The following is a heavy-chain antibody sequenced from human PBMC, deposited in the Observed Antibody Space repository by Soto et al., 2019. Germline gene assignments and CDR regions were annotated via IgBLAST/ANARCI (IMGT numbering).Heavy chain of an antibody. CDR2: IIPIFGTA. CDR3: AMSYNSGWYWFRWFDP. V-gene: IGHV1-69*12. J-gene: IGHJ5*02. CDR1: GGTFSSYA. D-gene: IGHD6-19*01. Sequence: QVQLVQSGAEVKKPGSSVKVSCKASGGTFSSYAISWVRQAPGQGLEWMGGIIPIFGTANYAQKFQGRVTITADESTSTAYMELSSLSSEDTAVYYCAMSYNSGWYWFRWFDPWGQGTLVTVSS.